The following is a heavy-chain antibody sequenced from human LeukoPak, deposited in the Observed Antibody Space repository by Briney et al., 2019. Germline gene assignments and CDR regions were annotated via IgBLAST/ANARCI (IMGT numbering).Heavy chain of an antibody. V-gene: IGHV4-59*01. D-gene: IGHD2-15*01. CDR2: IYYSGST. Sequence: PSETLSLTCTVSGGSISSYYWSWIRQPPGKGLEWIGYIYYSGSTNYNPSLKSRVTISVDTSKNQFSLKLSSVTAADTAVYYCARGRPYCSGGSCYLYWFDPWGQGTLVTVSS. CDR3: ARGRPYCSGGSCYLYWFDP. J-gene: IGHJ5*02. CDR1: GGSISSYY.